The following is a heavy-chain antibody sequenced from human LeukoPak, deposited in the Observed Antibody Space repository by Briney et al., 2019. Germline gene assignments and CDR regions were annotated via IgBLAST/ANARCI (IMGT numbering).Heavy chain of an antibody. J-gene: IGHJ5*02. Sequence: ASVKVSCKASGYTFTVYYMYWVRQAPGQGLEWMGRINPNSGDTDYAQNFQGRVTMTRDTSISTAYMELTNLRSDDPAVYYCARGYCSGGTCYLVENWFDPWGQGTLVTVSS. CDR2: INPNSGDT. CDR3: ARGYCSGGTCYLVENWFDP. V-gene: IGHV1-2*06. D-gene: IGHD2-15*01. CDR1: GYTFTVYY.